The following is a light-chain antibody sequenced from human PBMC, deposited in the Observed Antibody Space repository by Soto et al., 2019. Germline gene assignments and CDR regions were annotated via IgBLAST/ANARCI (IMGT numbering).Light chain of an antibody. V-gene: IGKV3-20*01. CDR3: QQYGSSPNT. Sequence: EIVLTQSPGTLSLSPGERATLSCRASQSVRSSFLAWYQQKPGQAPRLLIYGASSRATGIPDRVSGSGSGTDFTLNISRLEPEDFAVYYCQQYGSSPNTFGQGTKLEIK. CDR1: QSVRSSF. CDR2: GAS. J-gene: IGKJ2*01.